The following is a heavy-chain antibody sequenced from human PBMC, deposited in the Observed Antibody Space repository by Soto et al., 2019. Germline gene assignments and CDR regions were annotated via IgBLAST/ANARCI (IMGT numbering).Heavy chain of an antibody. CDR2: INAGNGNT. J-gene: IGHJ4*02. CDR3: ARGLGLYYFDY. CDR1: GYTFTSYA. V-gene: IGHV1-3*01. D-gene: IGHD1-26*01. Sequence: VASVKVSXKASGYTFTSYAMHWVRQAPGQRLEWMGWINAGNGNTKYSQKFQGRVTITRDTSASTAYMELSSLRSEDTAVYYCARGLGLYYFDYWGQGTLVTVSS.